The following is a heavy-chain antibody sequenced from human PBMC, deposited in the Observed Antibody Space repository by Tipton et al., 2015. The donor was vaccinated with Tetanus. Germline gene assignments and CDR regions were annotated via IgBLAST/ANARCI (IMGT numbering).Heavy chain of an antibody. CDR1: GLPFSDFA. Sequence: GSLRLSCVASGLPFSDFAMTWVRQAPGKGLDWVSTISVSGTTYNADSVKGRFTISRDNSLNTLYLQMNSLRAEDTGIYYCASPVRAHLYAFDYWGQGSPVTVSS. D-gene: IGHD2-2*02. CDR2: ISVSGTT. CDR3: ASPVRAHLYAFDY. J-gene: IGHJ4*02. V-gene: IGHV3-23*01.